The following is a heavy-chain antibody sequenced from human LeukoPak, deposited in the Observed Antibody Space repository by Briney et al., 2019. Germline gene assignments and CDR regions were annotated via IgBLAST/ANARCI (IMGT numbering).Heavy chain of an antibody. J-gene: IGHJ6*03. Sequence: ASVKVSCKASGYTFTSYGISWVRQAPGQGLEWMGWISAYNGNTNYAQKFQGRVTITADKSTSTAYMELSSLRSEDTAVYYCARYGGSGYSGHYYYYMDVWGKGTTVTVSS. V-gene: IGHV1-18*01. CDR1: GYTFTSYG. D-gene: IGHD2-15*01. CDR3: ARYGGSGYSGHYYYYMDV. CDR2: ISAYNGNT.